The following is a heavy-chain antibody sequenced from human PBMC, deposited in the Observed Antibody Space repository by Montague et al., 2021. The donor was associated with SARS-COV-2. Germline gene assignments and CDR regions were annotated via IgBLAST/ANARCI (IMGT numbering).Heavy chain of an antibody. Sequence: SETLSLTYCVSGYFIGTGYYWGWIRQSPGKGLEWIGSNYLHGNAYYNPSLNSRVTISLDTSNNQFSLRLTSVTTSDTAVYYCARGRVTRAGFDYWGQGIRVIVSS. CDR3: ARGRVTRAGFDY. J-gene: IGHJ4*02. CDR1: GYFIGTGYY. D-gene: IGHD2-21*02. CDR2: NYLHGNA. V-gene: IGHV4-38-2*02.